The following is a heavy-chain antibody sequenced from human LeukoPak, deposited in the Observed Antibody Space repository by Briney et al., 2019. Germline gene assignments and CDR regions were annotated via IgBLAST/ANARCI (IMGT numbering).Heavy chain of an antibody. D-gene: IGHD5-18*01. J-gene: IGHJ4*02. CDR1: GFTPRTYG. Sequence: PGGSLRLSCALSGFTPRTYGMSSGPQGPGKGLEWVANIKQDGSEIYYVDSVKGRFTISRDNAKRSLYLQMNSLRAEDTAVYYCASADRYTSLNWGQGTLVTVSS. CDR2: IKQDGSEI. V-gene: IGHV3-7*05. CDR3: ASADRYTSLN.